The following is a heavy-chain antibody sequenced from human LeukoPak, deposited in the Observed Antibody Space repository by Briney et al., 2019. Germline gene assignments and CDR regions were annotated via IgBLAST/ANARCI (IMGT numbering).Heavy chain of an antibody. J-gene: IGHJ6*02. V-gene: IGHV1-69*04. CDR1: GGTFSSYA. CDR2: IIPILGIA. CDR3: ATYTWSILTGYRDYGMDV. D-gene: IGHD3-9*01. Sequence: SVKVSCKASGGTFSSYAISWVRQAPGQGLDCMGRIIPILGIANYAQKFQGRVTITADKSTSTAYMELSSLRSEDTAVYYCATYTWSILTGYRDYGMDVWGQGTTVTVSS.